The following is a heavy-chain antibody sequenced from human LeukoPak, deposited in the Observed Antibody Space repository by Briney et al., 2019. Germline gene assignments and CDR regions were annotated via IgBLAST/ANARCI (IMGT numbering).Heavy chain of an antibody. V-gene: IGHV3-21*01. J-gene: IGHJ4*02. CDR2: ISSSSSYI. D-gene: IGHD3-9*01. Sequence: GGSLRLSCAASGFTFSSYSMNWVRRAPGKGLEWVSSISSSSSYIYYADSVKGRFTISRDNAKNSLYLQMNSLRAEDTAVYYCARDPHYDILTELDYWGQGTLVTVSS. CDR1: GFTFSSYS. CDR3: ARDPHYDILTELDY.